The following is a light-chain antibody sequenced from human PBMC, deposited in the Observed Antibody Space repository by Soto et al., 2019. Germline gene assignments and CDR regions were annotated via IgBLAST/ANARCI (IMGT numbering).Light chain of an antibody. J-gene: IGKJ4*01. V-gene: IGKV3-20*01. CDR3: QQFNSSRLT. Sequence: EIVLTQSPGTLSLSPGERDTLSWRASQSLRNSYLAWYQQKPGQTPRLLIHSASSRATGIPDRFSGSGSGTDFTLTISRLQPEDFAEYYCQQFNSSRLTFGGGTKVEIK. CDR1: QSLRNSY. CDR2: SAS.